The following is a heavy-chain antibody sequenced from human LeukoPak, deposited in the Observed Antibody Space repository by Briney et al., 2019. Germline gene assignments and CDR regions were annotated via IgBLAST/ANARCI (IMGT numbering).Heavy chain of an antibody. CDR1: GFTFSSYA. V-gene: IGHV3-23*01. CDR2: TSGSGGST. D-gene: IGHD3-3*01. CDR3: AKDLTIFGVVIGLGDYYYGMDV. Sequence: GGSLRLSCAASGFTFSSYAMSWVRQAPGKGLEWVSATSGSGGSTYYADSVKGRFTISRDNSKNTLYLQMNSLRAEDTAVYYCAKDLTIFGVVIGLGDYYYGMDVWGQGTTVTVSS. J-gene: IGHJ6*02.